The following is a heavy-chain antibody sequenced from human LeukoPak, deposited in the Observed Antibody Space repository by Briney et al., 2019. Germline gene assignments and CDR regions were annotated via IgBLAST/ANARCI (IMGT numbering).Heavy chain of an antibody. J-gene: IGHJ5*02. Sequence: SVTVSCTASGGTFISYAISWVRQAPGQGLEWMGGIIPIFGTANYAQKFQGRVTITADESTSTAYMELSSLRSEDTAVYYCARDYDSSGYYYRWGQGTLVTVSS. CDR1: GGTFISYA. CDR3: ARDYDSSGYYYR. V-gene: IGHV1-69*13. D-gene: IGHD3-22*01. CDR2: IIPIFGTA.